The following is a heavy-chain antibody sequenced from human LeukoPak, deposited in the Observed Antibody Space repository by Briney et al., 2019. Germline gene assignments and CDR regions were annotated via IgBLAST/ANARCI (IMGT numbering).Heavy chain of an antibody. CDR2: INHSGST. J-gene: IGHJ6*03. V-gene: IGHV4-34*01. CDR1: GGSFSGYY. CDR3: AAYGSGTTYYYYMDV. Sequence: SETLSLTCAVYGGSFSGYYWSWIRQPPGKGLEWIGEINHSGSTNYNPSLKSRVTISVDTSKNQFSLKLGSVTAADTAVYYCAAYGSGTTYYYYMDVWGKGTTVTVSS. D-gene: IGHD1/OR15-1a*01.